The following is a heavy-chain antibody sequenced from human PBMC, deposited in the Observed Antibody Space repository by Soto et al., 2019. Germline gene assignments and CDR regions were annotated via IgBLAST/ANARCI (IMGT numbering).Heavy chain of an antibody. CDR2: INPTSGST. D-gene: IGHD6-13*01. CDR1: GYTFTNYY. Sequence: QVQLVQSGAEVKKPGASVKVSCKASGYTFTNYYIHWVRQAPGQGLEWMGIINPTSGSTNYAQKFQGRVTLTYDTSTTTVYMELSGLRSEDTAVLYCARDLAAGDHWGQGTLVTDSS. CDR3: ARDLAAGDH. J-gene: IGHJ4*02. V-gene: IGHV1-46*01.